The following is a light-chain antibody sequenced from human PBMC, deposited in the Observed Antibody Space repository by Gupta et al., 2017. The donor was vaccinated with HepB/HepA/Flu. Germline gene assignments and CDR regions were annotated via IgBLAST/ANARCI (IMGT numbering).Light chain of an antibody. J-gene: IGLJ3*02. V-gene: IGLV1-40*01. CDR3: QSFDRSLSALV. Sequence: QSVLTQPPSVSGAPGQRVTISCTGSSSNIGAGYDVHWYQHLPGTAPKLLINAHNTRPSGVPDRFSGSKSDTLTFLAITGLQAEDEAHYYCQSFDRSLSALVFGGGTKLTVL. CDR2: AHN. CDR1: SSNIGAGYD.